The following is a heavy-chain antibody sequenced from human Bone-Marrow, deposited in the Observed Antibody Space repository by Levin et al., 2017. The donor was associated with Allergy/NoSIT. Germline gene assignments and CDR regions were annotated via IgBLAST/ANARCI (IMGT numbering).Heavy chain of an antibody. D-gene: IGHD6-19*01. J-gene: IGHJ4*02. CDR3: AKADQAVAGIFHYFDY. V-gene: IGHV3-23*01. CDR1: GFTFSSYA. Sequence: PGESLKISCAASGFTFSSYAMSWVRQAPGKGLEWVSAISGSGGSTYYADSVKGRFTISRDNSKNTLYLQMNSLRAEDTAVYYCAKADQAVAGIFHYFDYWGQGTLVTVSS. CDR2: ISGSGGST.